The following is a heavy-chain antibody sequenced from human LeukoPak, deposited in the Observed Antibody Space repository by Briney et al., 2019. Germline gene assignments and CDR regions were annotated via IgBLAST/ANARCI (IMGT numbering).Heavy chain of an antibody. CDR3: AKDRDIVVVTAIDY. J-gene: IGHJ4*02. CDR1: GFTFDDYA. Sequence: GGSLRLSCAASGFTFDDYAMHWVRQAPGKGLEWVSGISWNSGSIGYADSVKGRFTISRDNAKNSLYPQMNSLRAEDTAVYYCAKDRDIVVVTAIDYWGQGTLVTVSS. D-gene: IGHD2-21*02. V-gene: IGHV3-9*01. CDR2: ISWNSGSI.